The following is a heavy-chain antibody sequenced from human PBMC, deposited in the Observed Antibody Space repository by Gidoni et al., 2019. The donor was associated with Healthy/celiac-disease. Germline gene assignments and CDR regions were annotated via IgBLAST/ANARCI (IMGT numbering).Heavy chain of an antibody. D-gene: IGHD4-4*01. V-gene: IGHV3-66*01. CDR1: GFTVSSNY. CDR3: AGSNLSDYSAASDY. Sequence: EVQLVESGGGLVQPGGSLRLYCAASGFTVSSNYMSWVRQAPGKGLEWVSVIYSGGSTYYADSVKGRFTISRDNSKNTLYLQMNSLRAEDTAVYYCAGSNLSDYSAASDYWGQGTLVTVSS. CDR2: IYSGGST. J-gene: IGHJ4*02.